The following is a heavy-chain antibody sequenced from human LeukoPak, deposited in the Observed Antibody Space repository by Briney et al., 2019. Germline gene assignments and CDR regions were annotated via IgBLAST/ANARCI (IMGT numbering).Heavy chain of an antibody. J-gene: IGHJ4*02. D-gene: IGHD3-22*01. CDR3: VRGRITMIVVVMDY. Sequence: GGSLRLSCAASGFTFSSYGMHWVRQAPGKGLEWVAVISYDGSNKYYADSVKGRFTISRDNSKNTLYLQMNSLRTEDTAVYYCVRGRITMIVVVMDYWGQGILVTVSS. CDR1: GFTFSSYG. V-gene: IGHV3-30*03. CDR2: ISYDGSNK.